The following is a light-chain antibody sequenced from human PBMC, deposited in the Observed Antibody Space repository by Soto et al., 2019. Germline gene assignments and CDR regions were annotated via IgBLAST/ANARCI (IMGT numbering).Light chain of an antibody. CDR1: QSVSIN. V-gene: IGKV3-15*01. J-gene: IGKJ3*01. CDR2: RAS. CDR3: QQYNDWPRT. Sequence: EIVMTQSPATMSVSPGERATLSCRASQSVSINLAWYQQKPGQPPRLLIYRASTRPPGVPARFSGSGSGTDFTLTISSLQSEDVAVYYCQQYNDWPRTFGPGTKVDIK.